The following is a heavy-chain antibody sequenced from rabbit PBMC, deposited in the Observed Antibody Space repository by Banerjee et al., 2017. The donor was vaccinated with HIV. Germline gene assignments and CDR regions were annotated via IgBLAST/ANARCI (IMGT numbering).Heavy chain of an antibody. V-gene: IGHV1S40*01. CDR3: ARHVHFVGSDL. D-gene: IGHD3-1*01. CDR1: GFTLSNYW. J-gene: IGHJ6*01. CDR2: INTSSGNT. Sequence: QSLEESGGDLVKPGASLTLTCKASGFTLSNYWICWVRQAPGKGLEWIACINTSSGNTVYASWAKGRFTISKPSSTTVTLQMTSLTAADTATYFCARHVHFVGSDLWGQGTLVTVS.